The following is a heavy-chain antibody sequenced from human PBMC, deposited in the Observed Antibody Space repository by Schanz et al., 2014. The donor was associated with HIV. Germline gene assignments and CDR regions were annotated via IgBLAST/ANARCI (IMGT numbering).Heavy chain of an antibody. CDR1: GFTFSSYG. CDR2: ISHDGGNK. J-gene: IGHJ4*02. V-gene: IGHV3-30*18. Sequence: QVQLVESGGGVVQPGRSLRLSCAVSGFTFSSYGMHWVRQAPGKGLEWVAVISHDGGNKHYGDSVKGRFTISRDNSKNTLYLQMNSLSVEDTAVYYCANSDRITFGGAIDCWGQGTLVTVSS. CDR3: ANSDRITFGGAIDC. D-gene: IGHD3-16*01.